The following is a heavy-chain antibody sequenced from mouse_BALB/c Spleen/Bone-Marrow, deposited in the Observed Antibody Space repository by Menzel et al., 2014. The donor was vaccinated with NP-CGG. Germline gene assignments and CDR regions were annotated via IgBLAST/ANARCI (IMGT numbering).Heavy chain of an antibody. V-gene: IGHV5-17*02. J-gene: IGHJ4*01. D-gene: IGHD1-1*01. Sequence: EVKLVESGGGLVQPGGSRKLSCAASGFTFSNFGMHWVRQAPEKGLEWVAYISSGSSTINYADTVKGRFTISRDNPKNTLFLQMTSLRSEDTAMYYCARRASPTGPMDYWGQGTSVTVSS. CDR2: ISSGSSTI. CDR3: ARRASPTGPMDY. CDR1: GFTFSNFG.